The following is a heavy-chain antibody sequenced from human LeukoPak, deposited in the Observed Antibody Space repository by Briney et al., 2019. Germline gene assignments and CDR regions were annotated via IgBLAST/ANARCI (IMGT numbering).Heavy chain of an antibody. CDR1: VFTVSSNY. J-gene: IGHJ4*02. CDR2: IYSGGST. CDR3: ARDPGGPLSRQFHY. Sequence: GGSLRLSCAASVFTVSSNYMSWVRQAPGKGLEWVSVIYSGGSTYYADSVKGRFTISRDNSKNTLYLQMNSLRAEDTAVYYCARDPGGPLSRQFHYWGQGTLVTVSS. D-gene: IGHD2/OR15-2a*01. V-gene: IGHV3-66*02.